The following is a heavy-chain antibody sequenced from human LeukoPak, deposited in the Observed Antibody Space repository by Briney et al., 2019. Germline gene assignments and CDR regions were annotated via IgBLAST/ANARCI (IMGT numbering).Heavy chain of an antibody. CDR2: ISTYNGNT. CDR1: DYTFTSYG. CDR3: ARAERGYDILTGYSKYYFDY. V-gene: IGHV1-18*01. Sequence: GASVKVSCKASDYTFTSYGISWVRQAPGQGLAWMGWISTYNGNTNYAQKLQGRVTMTTDTSTSTAYMELRSLRSDDTAVYYCARAERGYDILTGYSKYYFDYWGQGTLVIVSS. D-gene: IGHD3-9*01. J-gene: IGHJ4*02.